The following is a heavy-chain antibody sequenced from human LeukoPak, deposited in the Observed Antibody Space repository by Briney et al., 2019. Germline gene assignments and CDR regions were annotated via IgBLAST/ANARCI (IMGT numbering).Heavy chain of an antibody. J-gene: IGHJ4*02. D-gene: IGHD3-22*01. V-gene: IGHV3-30*02. CDR2: IRYDGSNK. CDR1: GFTFSSYG. CDR3: AKDTSTMISLAGVDY. Sequence: GGSLRLSCAASGFTFSSYGMHWVRQAPGKGLEWVAFIRYDGSNKYYADSVKGRFTISRDNSKNTLYLQMNSLRAEDTAVYYCAKDTSTMISLAGVDYWGQGTLVTVSS.